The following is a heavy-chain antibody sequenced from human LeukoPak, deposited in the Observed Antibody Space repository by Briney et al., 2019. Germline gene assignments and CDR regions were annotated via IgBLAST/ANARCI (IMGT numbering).Heavy chain of an antibody. V-gene: IGHV3-20*04. CDR1: GFTFDDCG. CDR2: INWNGGST. J-gene: IGHJ4*02. CDR3: ARRFNLYSGSYYDY. Sequence: GASLRLSCAASGFTFDDCGMSWVRQAPGKGLEWVSGINWNGGSTGYADSVKGRFTISRDNAKNSLYLQMNSLRAEDTALYYCARRFNLYSGSYYDYWGQGTLVTVSS. D-gene: IGHD1-26*01.